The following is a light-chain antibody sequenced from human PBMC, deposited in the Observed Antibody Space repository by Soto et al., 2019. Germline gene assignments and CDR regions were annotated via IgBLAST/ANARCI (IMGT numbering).Light chain of an antibody. Sequence: DIQMTQSPSTLSASVGDRVTITCRASQSISNWLAWYQQKPGKAPKLLIYRASSLESGVPSRFSGSGSGTEFTLTIRSLQPDDFATYYCQQYNSYSPRLTFGGGTKVEIK. CDR1: QSISNW. J-gene: IGKJ4*01. CDR2: RAS. CDR3: QQYNSYSPRLT. V-gene: IGKV1-5*03.